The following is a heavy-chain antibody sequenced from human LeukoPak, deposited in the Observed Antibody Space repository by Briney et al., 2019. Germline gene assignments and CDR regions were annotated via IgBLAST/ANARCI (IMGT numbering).Heavy chain of an antibody. V-gene: IGHV4-59*01. CDR2: IYYSGST. Sequence: PSETLSLTCTVSGGSISSYYWGWIRQPPGKGLEWIGYIYYSGSTNYNPSLKSRVTISVDTSKNQFSLKLSSVTAADTAVYYCARAIAVAYWFDPWGQGTLVTVSS. J-gene: IGHJ5*02. CDR3: ARAIAVAYWFDP. D-gene: IGHD6-19*01. CDR1: GGSISSYY.